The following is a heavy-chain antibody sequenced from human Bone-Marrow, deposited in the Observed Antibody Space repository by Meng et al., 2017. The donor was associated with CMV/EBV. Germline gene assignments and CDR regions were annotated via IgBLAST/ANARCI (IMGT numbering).Heavy chain of an antibody. Sequence: SETLSLTCAVSGGSIISSNWWTWVRQSPGKGLEWIGEIYHSGGTNYNPTLKSRVTISVDKSKNQFFLRLNSVIAADTAVYYCVRAEGSLYYYYGMDVWVQGTTVTVSS. CDR3: VRAEGSLYYYYGMDV. V-gene: IGHV4-4*02. CDR2: IYHSGGT. J-gene: IGHJ6*02. CDR1: GGSIISSNW.